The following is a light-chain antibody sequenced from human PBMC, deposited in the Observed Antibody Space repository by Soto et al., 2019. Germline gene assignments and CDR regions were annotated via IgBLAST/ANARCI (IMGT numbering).Light chain of an antibody. CDR3: QQSFSTPQT. CDR1: QSINIY. V-gene: IGKV1-39*01. Sequence: DIQMTQSPSSLSASVGDSVTITCRASQSINIYLSWYQQKPGKAPKLLINVASTLQGGVPSRFSGSGSGTEFTLAISSLQPEDSVTYYCQQSFSTPQTFGGGTKVDIK. CDR2: VAS. J-gene: IGKJ4*01.